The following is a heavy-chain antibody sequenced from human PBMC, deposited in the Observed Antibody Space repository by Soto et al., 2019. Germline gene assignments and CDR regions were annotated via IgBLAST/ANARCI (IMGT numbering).Heavy chain of an antibody. CDR3: ARDGCTNGVCFTFDY. Sequence: EVQLVESGGGLVQPGGSLRLSCAASGLTFRSYSMNWVRQAPGKGLEWVSYISSSSSTIYYADSVKGRFTISRDNVKNSLHLQRNSLRDEDTAVYYCARDGCTNGVCFTFDYWGQGTLVTVSS. D-gene: IGHD2-8*01. V-gene: IGHV3-48*02. CDR1: GLTFRSYS. J-gene: IGHJ4*02. CDR2: ISSSSSTI.